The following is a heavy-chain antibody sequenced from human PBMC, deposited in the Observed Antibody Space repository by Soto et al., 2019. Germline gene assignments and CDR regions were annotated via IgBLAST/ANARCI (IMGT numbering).Heavy chain of an antibody. D-gene: IGHD2-15*01. CDR3: AAEGYSRWFDP. V-gene: IGHV1-69*02. J-gene: IGHJ5*02. Sequence: SVKVSCKASGGTFSSYTISWVRQAPGQGLEWMGRIIPILGIANYAQKFQGRVTITADNSKNTLYLQMNSLRAEDTAVYYCAAEGYSRWFDPWGQGTLVTVSS. CDR2: IIPILGIA. CDR1: GGTFSSYT.